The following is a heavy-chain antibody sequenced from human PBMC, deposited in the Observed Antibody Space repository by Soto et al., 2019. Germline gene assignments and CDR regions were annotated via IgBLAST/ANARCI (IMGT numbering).Heavy chain of an antibody. V-gene: IGHV4-28*01. CDR1: GYSISSSNW. CDR2: IYYSGST. CDR3: SVAAPAPY. Sequence: SETLSLTCAVSGYSISSSNWWGWIRQPPGKGLEWIGYIYYSGSTYYNPSLKSRVTMSVDTSKNQFSLKLSSVTAVDTAVYYCSVAAPAPYWGQGTLVTVSS. J-gene: IGHJ4*02. D-gene: IGHD2-15*01.